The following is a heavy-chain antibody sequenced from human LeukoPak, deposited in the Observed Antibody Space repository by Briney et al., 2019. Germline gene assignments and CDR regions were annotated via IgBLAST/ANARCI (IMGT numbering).Heavy chain of an antibody. CDR2: ISGSGGST. CDR1: GFTFSSYA. D-gene: IGHD3-9*01. J-gene: IGHJ4*02. V-gene: IGHV3-23*01. Sequence: GGSLRLSCAASGFTFSSYAMSWVRQAPGKGLEWVSAISGSGGSTYYADSVKGRFTISRDNSKNTLYLLMNSLRAEDTAVYYCAKSGGIDILTGYPIDYWGQGTLVTVSS. CDR3: AKSGGIDILTGYPIDY.